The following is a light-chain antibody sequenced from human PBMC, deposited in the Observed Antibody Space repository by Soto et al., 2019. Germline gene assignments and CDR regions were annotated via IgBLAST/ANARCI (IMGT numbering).Light chain of an antibody. V-gene: IGKV3-11*01. Sequence: EIVLTQSPGTLSLSPGERATLSCRASQSVSNNYLAWYQQKPGQAPRLLIYGASDRATGIPARFSGSGSGTGFTLTISSLEPEDFAVYYCQQRNSWPLTFGGGTKVDIK. CDR2: GAS. CDR1: QSVSNNY. CDR3: QQRNSWPLT. J-gene: IGKJ4*01.